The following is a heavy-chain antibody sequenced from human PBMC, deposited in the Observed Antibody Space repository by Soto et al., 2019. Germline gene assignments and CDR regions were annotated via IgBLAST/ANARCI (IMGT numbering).Heavy chain of an antibody. V-gene: IGHV5-10-1*01. CDR3: ARRPYCSSTSCYFDY. D-gene: IGHD2-2*01. J-gene: IGHJ4*02. CDR2: IDPSDSYT. CDR1: GYSFTSYW. Sequence: EVQLVQPGAEVKKPGESLRISCKGSGYSFTSYWISWVRQMPGKGLEWMGRIDPSDSYTNYSPSFQGHVTISADKSISTAYLQWSSLKASDTAMYYCARRPYCSSTSCYFDYWGQGTLVTVSS.